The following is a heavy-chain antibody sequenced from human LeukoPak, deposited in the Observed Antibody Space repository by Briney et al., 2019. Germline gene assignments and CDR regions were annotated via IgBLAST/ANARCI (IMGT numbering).Heavy chain of an antibody. V-gene: IGHV4-59*01. CDR3: ARGWDYFDY. Sequence: SSETLSLTCTVSGGSISSYYWSWIPQPPGKGLEWIGYIYYSGSTNYNPSLKSRVTISGDTSKNQISLKLSSVTAADTAVYYCARGWDYFDYWGQGTLVTVSS. D-gene: IGHD1-26*01. CDR1: GGSISSYY. CDR2: IYYSGST. J-gene: IGHJ4*02.